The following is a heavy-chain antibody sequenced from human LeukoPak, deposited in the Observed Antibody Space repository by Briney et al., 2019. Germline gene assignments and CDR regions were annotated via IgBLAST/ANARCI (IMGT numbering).Heavy chain of an antibody. CDR2: INHSGST. D-gene: IGHD2-8*01. CDR3: ARRLMVYAVDY. CDR1: GGSFSGYY. Sequence: SETLSLTCAVYGGSFSGYYWSWIRQPPGKWLEWIGEINHSGSTNYNPSLKSRVTISVDTSKNQFSLKLSSVTAADTAAYYCARRLMVYAVDYWGQGTLVTVSS. J-gene: IGHJ4*02. V-gene: IGHV4-34*01.